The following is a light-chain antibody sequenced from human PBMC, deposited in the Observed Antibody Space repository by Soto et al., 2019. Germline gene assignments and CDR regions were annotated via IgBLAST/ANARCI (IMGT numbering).Light chain of an antibody. J-gene: IGLJ1*01. V-gene: IGLV2-8*01. Sequence: QSVLTQPPSASGSPGRSVTISCIGTSSDVGRYNYVSWYQHHPGKAPKLIIYEVTKRPSGVPDRFSGSKSGNTASLPVSGLQADDEADYYCTSYVGSNNYVFGTGTKVTVL. CDR1: SSDVGRYNY. CDR2: EVT. CDR3: TSYVGSNNYV.